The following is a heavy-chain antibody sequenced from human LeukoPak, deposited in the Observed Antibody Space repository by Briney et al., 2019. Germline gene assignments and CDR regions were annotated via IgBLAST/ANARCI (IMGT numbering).Heavy chain of an antibody. CDR1: GFTFSSYS. CDR3: ASDMYYDFWSGSTNFDY. V-gene: IGHV3-48*01. Sequence: GGSLRLSCAASGFTFSSYSMNWVRQAPGKGLEWVSYISSSSTIYYADSVKGRFTISRDNAKNSLYLQMNSLRAEDTAVYYCASDMYYDFWSGSTNFDYWGQGTLVTVSS. D-gene: IGHD3-3*01. J-gene: IGHJ4*02. CDR2: ISSSSTI.